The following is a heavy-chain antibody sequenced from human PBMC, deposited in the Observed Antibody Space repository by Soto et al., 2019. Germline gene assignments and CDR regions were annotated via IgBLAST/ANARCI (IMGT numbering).Heavy chain of an antibody. D-gene: IGHD3-3*01. Sequence: QITLMESGPTLVKPTQTLTLTCTFSGFSLSTSGVGVGWIRQPPGKALEWLALIYWDDDKRSSPSMKSRLTSTKDTSKNQVVLTMTNMDPVDTATYYCAHAGPNKPDFWSGYAGATMDYWGQGTLVTVSS. CDR2: IYWDDDK. CDR1: GFSLSTSGVG. J-gene: IGHJ4*02. V-gene: IGHV2-5*02. CDR3: AHAGPNKPDFWSGYAGATMDY.